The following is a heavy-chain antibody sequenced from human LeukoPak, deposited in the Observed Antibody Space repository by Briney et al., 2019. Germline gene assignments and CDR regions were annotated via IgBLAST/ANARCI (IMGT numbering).Heavy chain of an antibody. CDR3: AREGDYGDYVDY. CDR1: GFTFSSYW. J-gene: IGHJ4*02. D-gene: IGHD4-17*01. V-gene: IGHV3-7*01. Sequence: GGSLRLSCAPSGFTFSSYWMSGVRQAPGKGLEWVANIKQDGSEKYYVDSVKGRFTISRDNAKNSLYLQMNSLRAEDTAVYYCAREGDYGDYVDYWGQGTLVTVSS. CDR2: IKQDGSEK.